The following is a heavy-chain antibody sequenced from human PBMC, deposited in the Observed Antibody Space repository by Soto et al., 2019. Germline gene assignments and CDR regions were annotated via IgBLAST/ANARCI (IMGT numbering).Heavy chain of an antibody. CDR2: ISYDGSNK. J-gene: IGHJ4*02. CDR3: AKDPGPVDS. CDR1: GFTFNSYD. Sequence: GGSLRLSCAASGFTFNSYDMHWVRQAPGKGLEWVAVISYDGSNKYYADSVKGRFTISRDTSKNTLYLQMNSLRAEDTAVYYFAKDPGPVDSWGQGTLVTVSS. V-gene: IGHV3-30*18.